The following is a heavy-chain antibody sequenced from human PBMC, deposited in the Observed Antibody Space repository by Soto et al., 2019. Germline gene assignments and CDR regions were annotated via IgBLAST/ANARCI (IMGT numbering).Heavy chain of an antibody. D-gene: IGHD6-13*01. J-gene: IGHJ4*02. V-gene: IGHV3-33*01. CDR1: GFTFSSYG. Sequence: QVQLVESGGGVVQPGRSLRLSCAASGFTFSSYGMHWVRQAPGKGLEWVAVIWYDGSNKYYADSVKGRFTISRDNSKNTVYLQMNSLRAEDTAVYYCARGLGGQQLGLGYWGQGTLVTVST. CDR3: ARGLGGQQLGLGY. CDR2: IWYDGSNK.